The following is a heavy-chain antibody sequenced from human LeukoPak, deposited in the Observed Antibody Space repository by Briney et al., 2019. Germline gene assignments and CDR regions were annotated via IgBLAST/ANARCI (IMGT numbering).Heavy chain of an antibody. CDR3: ARANRIAAAGSSIGGY. D-gene: IGHD6-13*01. CDR2: INPNSGGT. J-gene: IGHJ4*02. CDR1: GYTFTGYY. V-gene: IGHV1-2*02. Sequence: ASVKVSCKASGYTFTGYYMHWVRQAPGQGLEWMGWINPNSGGTNYAQKFQGRVTMTRDTSISTAYMELSRLRSDDTAVYYCARANRIAAAGSSIGGYWGQGTLVTVSS.